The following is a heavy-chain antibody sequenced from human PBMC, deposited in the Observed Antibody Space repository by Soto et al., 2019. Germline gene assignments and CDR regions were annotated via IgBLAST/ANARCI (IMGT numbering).Heavy chain of an antibody. CDR1: GFTFDDYA. D-gene: IGHD2-2*01. CDR3: AKDMGGVVPAAMGGPFDY. J-gene: IGHJ4*02. CDR2: ISWNSGSI. V-gene: IGHV3-9*01. Sequence: GGSLRLSCAASGFTFDDYAMHWVRQAPGKGLEWVSGISWNSGSIGYADSVKGRFTISRDNAKNSLYLQMNSLRAEDTALYYCAKDMGGVVPAAMGGPFDYWGQGTLVTVSS.